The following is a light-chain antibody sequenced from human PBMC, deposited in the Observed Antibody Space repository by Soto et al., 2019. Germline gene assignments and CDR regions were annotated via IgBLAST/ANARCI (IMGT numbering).Light chain of an antibody. Sequence: EIVLTQSPATLSWSPGERATLSCMASQSVSRHLAWYQQKPGQAPRLLIYGASSRATGIPDRFSGSGSGTDFTLTISRLEPEDFAVYYCQQYGSSPITFGQGTRLEIK. CDR3: QQYGSSPIT. CDR2: GAS. J-gene: IGKJ5*01. V-gene: IGKV3-20*01. CDR1: QSVSRH.